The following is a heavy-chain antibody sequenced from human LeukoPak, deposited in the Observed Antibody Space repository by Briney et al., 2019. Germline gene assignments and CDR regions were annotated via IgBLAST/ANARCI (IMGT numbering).Heavy chain of an antibody. J-gene: IGHJ3*02. CDR1: GGSISRYY. Sequence: SETLSLTCTVSGGSISRYYWSWIRQPPGKGLEWIGYIYYSGSTNYNPSLKSRVTISVDTSKNQFSLKLSSVTAADTAVYYCASVNYDFWSGYHDAFDIWGQGTMVTVSS. CDR3: ASVNYDFWSGYHDAFDI. CDR2: IYYSGST. D-gene: IGHD3-3*01. V-gene: IGHV4-59*01.